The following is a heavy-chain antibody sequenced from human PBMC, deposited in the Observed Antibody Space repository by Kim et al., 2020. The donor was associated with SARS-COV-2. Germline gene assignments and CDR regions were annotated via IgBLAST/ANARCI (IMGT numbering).Heavy chain of an antibody. J-gene: IGHJ6*02. Sequence: GGSLRLSCAASGFTFDDYAMHWVRQAPGKGLEWVSLISWDGGSTYYADSVKGRFTISRDNSKNSLYLQMNSLRAEDTALYYCAKPLVRGENLVVYGMDVWGQGTTVTVSS. V-gene: IGHV3-43D*03. CDR1: GFTFDDYA. CDR2: ISWDGGST. D-gene: IGHD3-10*01. CDR3: AKPLVRGENLVVYGMDV.